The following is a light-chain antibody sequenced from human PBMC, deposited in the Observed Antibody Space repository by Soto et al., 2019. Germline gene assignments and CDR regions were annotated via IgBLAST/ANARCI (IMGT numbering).Light chain of an antibody. CDR1: QSISSW. V-gene: IGKV1-5*03. CDR2: KAS. CDR3: QQYNDNWT. J-gene: IGKJ1*01. Sequence: DIQMTQSPSTLSASVGDRVTITCRASQSISSWLAWYQQKPGKAPKLLIYKASTLQSGAPSRFSGSGSGTEFTLAISSLQPDDFATYYCQQYNDNWTFGQGTKV.